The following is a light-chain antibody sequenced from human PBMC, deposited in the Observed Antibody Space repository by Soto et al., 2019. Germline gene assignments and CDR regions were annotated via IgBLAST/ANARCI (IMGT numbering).Light chain of an antibody. J-gene: IGLJ1*01. CDR3: YSYTTSSTYV. Sequence: QSVLTQPASVSGSPGQSITISCTGTSSDVGGYNYVSWYQQHPAKVPKLMIYHVSNRPSGVSDRFSGSKSGSTASLTISGLQAEDEGDYYCYSYTTSSTYVFGTGTKVTVL. V-gene: IGLV2-14*01. CDR1: SSDVGGYNY. CDR2: HVS.